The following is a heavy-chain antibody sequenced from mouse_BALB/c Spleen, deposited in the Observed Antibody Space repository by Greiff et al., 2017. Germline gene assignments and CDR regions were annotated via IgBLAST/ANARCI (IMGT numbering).Heavy chain of an antibody. V-gene: IGHV1-4*01. Sequence: VQGVESGAELARPGASVKMSCKASGYTFTSYTMHWVKQRPGQGLEWIGYINPSSGYTNYNQKFKDKATLTADKSSSTAYMQLSSLTSEDSAVYYCARGELGPAWFAYWGQGTLVTVSA. CDR2: INPSSGYT. CDR1: GYTFTSYT. J-gene: IGHJ3*01. D-gene: IGHD4-1*01. CDR3: ARGELGPAWFAY.